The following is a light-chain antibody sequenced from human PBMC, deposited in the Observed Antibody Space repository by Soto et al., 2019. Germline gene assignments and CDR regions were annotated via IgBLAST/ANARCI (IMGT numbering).Light chain of an antibody. V-gene: IGKV3-20*01. Sequence: EIVLTQSPGTLSLSPGERATLSCRASQSVSSSYLAWYQQKPGQAPRLLTYGASSRATGIPDRFSGSGYGTDFTLTIRRLEPEDFAVYSCKQYGSSPRTFGPGTKVDIK. J-gene: IGKJ3*01. CDR3: KQYGSSPRT. CDR1: QSVSSSY. CDR2: GAS.